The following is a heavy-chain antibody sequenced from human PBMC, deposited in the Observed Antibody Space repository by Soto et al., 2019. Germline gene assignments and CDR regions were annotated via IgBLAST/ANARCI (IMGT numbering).Heavy chain of an antibody. CDR3: AREYTVTRYYYYGMDV. J-gene: IGHJ6*02. CDR1: GFTFSRYA. V-gene: IGHV3-30-3*01. CDR2: ISNDGSNE. D-gene: IGHD4-17*01. Sequence: QVQLVESGGGVVQPGRSRRLFCAASGFTFSRYAMHWVRQAPGKGLEWVAVISNDGSNEYYADSVKGRFTISRDNSKNTLHLQMNSLRAEDTAVYYCAREYTVTRYYYYGMDVWGQGTTVTVSS.